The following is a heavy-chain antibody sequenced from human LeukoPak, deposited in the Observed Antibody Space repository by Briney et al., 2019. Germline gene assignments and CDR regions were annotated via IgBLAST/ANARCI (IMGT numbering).Heavy chain of an antibody. Sequence: SETLSLTCTVSGYSISSGYYWGWIRQPPGKGLEWIGSIYHSGSTYYNPSLKSRVTISVDTSKNQFSLKLSSVTAADTAVYYCARDSPAVAGTSGMDVWGQGTTVTVSS. D-gene: IGHD6-19*01. CDR3: ARDSPAVAGTSGMDV. CDR1: GYSISSGYY. J-gene: IGHJ6*02. CDR2: IYHSGST. V-gene: IGHV4-38-2*02.